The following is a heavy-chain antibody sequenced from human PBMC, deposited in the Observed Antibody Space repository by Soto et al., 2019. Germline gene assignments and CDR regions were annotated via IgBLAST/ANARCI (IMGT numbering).Heavy chain of an antibody. V-gene: IGHV4-59*01. CDR2: IYYSGST. CDR3: ARGVVGATSEYYYYGMDV. Sequence: SETLSLTCTVSGGSISSYYWSWIRQPPGKGLEWIGYIYYSGSTNYNPSLKSRVTISVDTSKNQFSLKLSSVTAADTAVYYCARGVVGATSEYYYYGMDVWGQGTTVTVSS. CDR1: GGSISSYY. D-gene: IGHD1-26*01. J-gene: IGHJ6*02.